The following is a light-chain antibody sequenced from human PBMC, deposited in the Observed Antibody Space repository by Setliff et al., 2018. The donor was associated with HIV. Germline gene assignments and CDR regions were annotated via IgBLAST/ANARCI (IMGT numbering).Light chain of an antibody. CDR2: EVT. CDR3: SSYTSRNTLV. V-gene: IGLV2-14*01. Sequence: QSALTQPASVSGSPGQSITMSCTGTSSDVGGYNYVSWYQHHPGKAPKLMIYEVTNRPSGVSSRFSGSKSGNTASLTIFGLQAEDEADYYCSSYTSRNTLVFGTGTKVTVL. J-gene: IGLJ1*01. CDR1: SSDVGGYNY.